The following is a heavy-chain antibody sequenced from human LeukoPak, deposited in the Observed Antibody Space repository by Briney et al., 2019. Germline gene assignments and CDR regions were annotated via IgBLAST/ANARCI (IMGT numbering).Heavy chain of an antibody. V-gene: IGHV3-23*01. D-gene: IGHD2-2*01. CDR3: AKEFVPAAILSYYYMNV. CDR2: ISGSGGST. J-gene: IGHJ6*03. Sequence: PGGSLRLSCAASGFTFSSYAMSWVRQAPGKALEWVSAISGSGGSTYYADSVKGRSTISRDNSKNTLYLQMNSLRAEDTAVYYCAKEFVPAAILSYYYMNVWGKGTTVTVSS. CDR1: GFTFSSYA.